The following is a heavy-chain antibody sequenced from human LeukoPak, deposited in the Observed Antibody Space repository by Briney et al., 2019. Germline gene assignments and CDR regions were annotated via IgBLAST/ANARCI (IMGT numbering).Heavy chain of an antibody. CDR2: ISSSGSTI. D-gene: IGHD3-10*01. CDR3: ARASMVRGVIVYYMDV. Sequence: PGGSLRLSCAASGFTFSSYEMNWVRQAPGKGLEWVSYISSSGSTIYYADSVKGRFTISRDNAKNSLYLQMNSLRAEDTAVYYCARASMVRGVIVYYMDVWGKGTTVTISS. CDR1: GFTFSSYE. V-gene: IGHV3-48*03. J-gene: IGHJ6*03.